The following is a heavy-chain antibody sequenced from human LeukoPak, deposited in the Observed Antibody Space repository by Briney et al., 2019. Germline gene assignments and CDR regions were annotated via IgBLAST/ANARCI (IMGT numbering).Heavy chain of an antibody. CDR2: IYYSGSN. J-gene: IGHJ4*02. CDR1: GDSISSSSYY. CDR3: ARDQKLLRSFDY. D-gene: IGHD1-26*01. Sequence: SETLSLTCTVSGDSISSSSYYWGWIRQPPGKGLEWIGGIYYSGSNYYNRSLKSRVTISVDTSKNQFSLKLSSVTAADTAVYYCARDQKLLRSFDYWGQGTLVTVSS. V-gene: IGHV4-39*07.